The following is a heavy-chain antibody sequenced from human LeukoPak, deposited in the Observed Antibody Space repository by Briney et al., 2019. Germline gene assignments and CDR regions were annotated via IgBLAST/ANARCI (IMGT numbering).Heavy chain of an antibody. CDR1: GFSVSSNY. Sequence: PGGSLRLSCAASGFSVSSNYMSWVRQAPGKGLEWVSVVYGGGSADYADSVKGRFTISRDDSKSIAYLQMNSLKTEDTAIYYCSRDSRYVDWYLSDYWGQGTLVTVSS. J-gene: IGHJ4*02. D-gene: IGHD3-9*01. CDR2: VYGGGSA. V-gene: IGHV3-66*01. CDR3: SRDSRYVDWYLSDY.